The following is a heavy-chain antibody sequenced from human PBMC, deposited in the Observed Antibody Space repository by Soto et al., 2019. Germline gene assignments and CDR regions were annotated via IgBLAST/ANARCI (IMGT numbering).Heavy chain of an antibody. J-gene: IGHJ4*02. V-gene: IGHV5-51*01. Sequence: GESLKISCQSSGYTFSNFWIGWVRQLPGEGLEWMGIIYPGDNETRYSPSFHGKVTISADRSINTAYLQWNSLEASDTAFYFCARSPRSSPYFDYWGQGALVTVSS. D-gene: IGHD6-13*01. CDR3: ARSPRSSPYFDY. CDR2: IYPGDNET. CDR1: GYTFSNFW.